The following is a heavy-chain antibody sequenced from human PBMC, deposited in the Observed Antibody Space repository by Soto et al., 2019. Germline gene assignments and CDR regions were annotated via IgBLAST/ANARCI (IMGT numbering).Heavy chain of an antibody. J-gene: IGHJ5*01. CDR1: GDRVSSNDAT. CDR2: TYYRSRWKT. CDR3: ARLIGNSWLDS. V-gene: IGHV6-1*01. D-gene: IGHD3-16*01. Sequence: QSLSVTCGMSGDRVSSNDATGEWIRKTPSRGLEWLGRTYYRSRWKTGYGICVKSRISIKPDTSNNQGSRKVNAVTHEEKAVNYCARLIGNSWLDSWGQGTLVTVSS.